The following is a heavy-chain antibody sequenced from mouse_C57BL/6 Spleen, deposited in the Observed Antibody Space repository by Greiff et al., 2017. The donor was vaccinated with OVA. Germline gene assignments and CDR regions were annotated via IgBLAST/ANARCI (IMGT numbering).Heavy chain of an antibody. CDR1: GFSLTSYG. J-gene: IGHJ4*01. V-gene: IGHV2-2*01. CDR2: IWSGGST. D-gene: IGHD2-3*01. CDR3: ARMVTYDGSLMDY. Sequence: VKLMESGPGLVQPSQSLSITCTVSGFSLTSYGVHWVRQSPGKGQEWLGVIWSGGSTDYNAAFISRLSISKDNSKSQVFFKMNSPQADDTAIYYCARMVTYDGSLMDYWGQGTSVTVSS.